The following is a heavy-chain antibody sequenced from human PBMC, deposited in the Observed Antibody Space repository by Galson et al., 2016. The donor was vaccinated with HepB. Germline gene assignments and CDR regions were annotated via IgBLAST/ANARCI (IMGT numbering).Heavy chain of an antibody. CDR3: ARDFRSGEWTNWFDP. D-gene: IGHD3-3*01. CDR1: GFILGTYG. J-gene: IGHJ5*02. Sequence: LSLSCAASGFILGTYGMHWVRPAPGQGPEWVAMISYDGTATYYEDPVKGRFTISRDISTNKLYLQMDSLGVEDTAVYYCARDFRSGEWTNWFDPWGQGTLVTVSS. CDR2: ISYDGTAT. V-gene: IGHV3-30*03.